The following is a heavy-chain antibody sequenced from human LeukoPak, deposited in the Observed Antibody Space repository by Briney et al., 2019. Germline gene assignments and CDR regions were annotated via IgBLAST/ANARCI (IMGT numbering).Heavy chain of an antibody. CDR3: ARGTKFSTFDIVVVPFDY. Sequence: ASVKVSCKASGYTFTGYYIHWVRQAPGQGLEWMGWINPNSGGTNCAQKFQGRVTMTRDTSISTAYMELSRLRSDATAVYYCARGTKFSTFDIVVVPFDYWGQGTLVTVSS. CDR2: INPNSGGT. D-gene: IGHD2-2*01. J-gene: IGHJ4*02. V-gene: IGHV1-2*02. CDR1: GYTFTGYY.